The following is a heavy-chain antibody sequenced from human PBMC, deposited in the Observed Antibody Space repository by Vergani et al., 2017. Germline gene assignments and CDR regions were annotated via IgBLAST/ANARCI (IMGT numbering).Heavy chain of an antibody. J-gene: IGHJ3*02. V-gene: IGHV3-43*02. D-gene: IGHD3-3*01. CDR3: AKDSIPLGITILGVAMGAFDI. CDR1: GFTFDDYA. Sequence: EVQLVESGGGVVQPGGSLRLSCAASGFTFDDYAMHWVRQAPGKGLEWVSLISGDGGSTYYADSVKGRFTISRDNSKNYLYLQMNSLRTEDTALYYCAKDSIPLGITILGVAMGAFDIWGQGTMVTVSS. CDR2: ISGDGGST.